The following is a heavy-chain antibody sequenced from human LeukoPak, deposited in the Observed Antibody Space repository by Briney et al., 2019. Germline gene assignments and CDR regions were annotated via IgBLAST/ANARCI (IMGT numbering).Heavy chain of an antibody. CDR3: ARDAARIVPRYWFDA. CDR2: IWYDGSNK. J-gene: IGHJ5*02. CDR1: GFTFSSQG. Sequence: GRSLRLSCAASGFTFSSQGMHWVRQAPGKWLEWVALIWYDGSNKYYADSVKGRFDISRDNSNNILYLQMNSLRADDTAVYYCARDAARIVPRYWFDAWGQGTLVAVTS. D-gene: IGHD1-26*01. V-gene: IGHV3-33*01.